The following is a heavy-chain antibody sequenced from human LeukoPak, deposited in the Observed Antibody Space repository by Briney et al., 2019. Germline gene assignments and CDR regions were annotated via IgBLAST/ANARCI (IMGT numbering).Heavy chain of an antibody. Sequence: SETLSLTCTVSGGSISSYYWSWIRQPPGKGLEWIGYIYYSGSTNYNPSLKSRVTISVDTSKNQFSLKLSSVTAADTAVYYCARVSGRSAFDTWGQGTMVTVSS. J-gene: IGHJ3*02. D-gene: IGHD5-12*01. CDR2: IYYSGST. CDR1: GGSISSYY. V-gene: IGHV4-59*01. CDR3: ARVSGRSAFDT.